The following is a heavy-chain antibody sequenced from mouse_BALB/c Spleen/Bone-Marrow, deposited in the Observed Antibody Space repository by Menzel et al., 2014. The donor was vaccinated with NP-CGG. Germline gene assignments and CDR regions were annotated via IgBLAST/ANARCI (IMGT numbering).Heavy chain of an antibody. CDR3: ARLGYYGWFAY. CDR1: GFDFSRYW. Sequence: EVNVVDSGGGLVQPGGSLKLSCAASGFDFSRYWMSWVRQAPGKGLQWIGEINPESNTINYTPSLKDKFIISRDNAKNTLYLQMSKVRSEDTALYCCARLGYYGWFAYWGQGTLVTVSA. V-gene: IGHV4-1*02. CDR2: INPESNTI. D-gene: IGHD2-3*01. J-gene: IGHJ3*01.